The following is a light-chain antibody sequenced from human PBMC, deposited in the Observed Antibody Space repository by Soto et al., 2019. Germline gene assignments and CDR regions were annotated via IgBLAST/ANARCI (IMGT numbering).Light chain of an antibody. CDR2: EDT. Sequence: NFMLTQPHSVSESPGKTVTISCTGSSGSIATNYVQWYQQRPGSAPTTVIYEDTQRPSGVPERFSGSIDSSSNSASLTISGLKTEDDVDYYCQSYDGSNPDVVFGGGTKLTVL. CDR1: SGSIATNY. CDR3: QSYDGSNPDVV. J-gene: IGLJ2*01. V-gene: IGLV6-57*02.